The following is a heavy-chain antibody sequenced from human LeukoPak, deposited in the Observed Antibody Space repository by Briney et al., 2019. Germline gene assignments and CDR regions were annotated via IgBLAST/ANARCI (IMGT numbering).Heavy chain of an antibody. CDR3: AKRLGFSGWYGTPDY. CDR2: ISGSGGST. J-gene: IGHJ4*01. D-gene: IGHD6-19*01. V-gene: IGHV3-23*01. CDR1: GFTFSSYA. Sequence: GGSLRLSCAASGFTFSSYAMSWVRQATGKGLEWVSAISGSGGSTYYADSVKGRFTISRDNSKNTLYLQMNSLRAEDTAVYYCAKRLGFSGWYGTPDYWGQGTLVTVSS.